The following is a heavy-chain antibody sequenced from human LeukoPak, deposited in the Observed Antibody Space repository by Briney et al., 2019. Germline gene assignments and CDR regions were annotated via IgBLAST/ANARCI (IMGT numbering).Heavy chain of an antibody. CDR2: IYYSGST. CDR1: GGSISSSSYY. V-gene: IGHV4-39*01. CDR3: ARVYYYDSSGYWPVYWYFDL. D-gene: IGHD3-22*01. Sequence: SETLSLTCTVSGGSISSSSYYWRWIRQPPGKGLEWIGSIYYSGSTYYNPSLKSRVTISVDTSKNQFSLKLSSVTAADTAVYYCARVYYYDSSGYWPVYWYFDLWGRGTLVTVSS. J-gene: IGHJ2*01.